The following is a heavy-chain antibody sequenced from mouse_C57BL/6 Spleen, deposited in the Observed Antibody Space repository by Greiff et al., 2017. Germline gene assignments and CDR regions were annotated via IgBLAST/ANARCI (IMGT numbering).Heavy chain of an antibody. CDR3: ARKGGLLLYNAMDY. V-gene: IGHV1-80*01. CDR2: IYPGDGDT. Sequence: QVQLQQSGAELVKPGASVKISCKASGYAFSSYWMNWVKQRPGQGLAWIGQIYPGDGDTNYNGKFKGKATLTADKSSSTAYMQLSSLTSEDSAVYFCARKGGLLLYNAMDYWGQGTSVTVSS. D-gene: IGHD2-12*01. CDR1: GYAFSSYW. J-gene: IGHJ4*01.